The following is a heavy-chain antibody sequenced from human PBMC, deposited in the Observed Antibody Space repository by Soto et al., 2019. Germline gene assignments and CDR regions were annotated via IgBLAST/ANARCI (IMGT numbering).Heavy chain of an antibody. Sequence: PSQTLSLTCDISGDSVSSKNAAWNWIRQSPSRGLEWLGRTYYRSKWHSGYAVSVRSRVSISTDTSKNRFSLQLNSVTPDDTAVYYCARSGPGGYIDHWGRGTLVTVSS. CDR1: GDSVSSKNAA. CDR3: ARSGPGGYIDH. V-gene: IGHV6-1*01. J-gene: IGHJ4*02. CDR2: TYYRSKWHS. D-gene: IGHD2-15*01.